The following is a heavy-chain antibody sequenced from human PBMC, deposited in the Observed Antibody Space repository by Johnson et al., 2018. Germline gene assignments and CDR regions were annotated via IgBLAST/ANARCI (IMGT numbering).Heavy chain of an antibody. CDR2: VYWYDDK. CDR1: GFSLSTNGVG. V-gene: IGHV2-5*01. J-gene: IGHJ1*01. Sequence: TLKESGPTLVKPTQTLTLTCSVSGFSLSTNGVGVGWIRQPPGKALEWLALVYWYDDKFYSPSLKSRLTITKDTSKSQVVLIMTDMDPVDTATYCCTYSLDLWGDYRDFQHWGQGTLVTVSS. CDR3: TYSLDLWGDYRDFQH. D-gene: IGHD4-17*01.